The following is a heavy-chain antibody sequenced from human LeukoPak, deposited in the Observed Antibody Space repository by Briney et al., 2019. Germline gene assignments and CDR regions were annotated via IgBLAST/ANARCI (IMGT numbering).Heavy chain of an antibody. Sequence: GGSLRLSCAVSGFSVDYSYMTWVRQAPGKGLEWVSIIYSGDSTYYADSVKGRFTISRHNSKNTLYLQMNSLRVDDTAVYYCARQAVFGVVITQGWFDPWGQGTLVTVSS. CDR3: ARQAVFGVVITQGWFDP. D-gene: IGHD3-3*01. V-gene: IGHV3-53*04. CDR2: IYSGDST. J-gene: IGHJ5*02. CDR1: GFSVDYSY.